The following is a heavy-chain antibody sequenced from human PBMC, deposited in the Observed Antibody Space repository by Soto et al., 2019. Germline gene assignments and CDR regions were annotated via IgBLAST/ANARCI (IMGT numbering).Heavy chain of an antibody. V-gene: IGHV1-69*13. CDR1: GYTFTSYD. D-gene: IGHD3-3*01. CDR3: ARGFYDFWSGYYDY. J-gene: IGHJ4*02. Sequence: XVKVSCKASGYTFTSYDINWVRHATGQGLEWMGGIIPIFGTANYAQKFQGRVTITADESTSTAYMELSSLRSEDTAVYYCARGFYDFWSGYYDYWGQGTLVTVSS. CDR2: IIPIFGTA.